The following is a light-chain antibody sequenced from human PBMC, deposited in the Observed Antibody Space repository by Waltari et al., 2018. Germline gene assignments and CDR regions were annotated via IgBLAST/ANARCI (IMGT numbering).Light chain of an antibody. J-gene: IGLJ1*01. CDR3: QSADSSGNTYV. V-gene: IGLV3-25*02. CDR1: ALPKKY. CDR2: KGS. Sequence: SYELTQPPSVSVSPGQTARITCSGDALPKKYAYWYQQKQGQAPVLVIYKGSERPSGIPARFSGSSSGTTVTLTISGVQAEDEADYYCQSADSSGNTYVFGIGTKVTVL.